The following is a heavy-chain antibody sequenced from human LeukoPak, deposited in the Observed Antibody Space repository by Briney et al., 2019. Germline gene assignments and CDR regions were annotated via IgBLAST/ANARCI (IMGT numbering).Heavy chain of an antibody. CDR3: AREGPYYYDSSGYSPFDY. Sequence: SETLSLTCTVSGGSISSYYWSLIRQPAGKGLEWIGRIYTSGSTNYNPSLKSRVTMSVDTSKNQFSLKLSSVTAADTAVYYCAREGPYYYDSSGYSPFDYWGQGTLVTVSS. CDR2: IYTSGST. V-gene: IGHV4-4*07. D-gene: IGHD3-22*01. CDR1: GGSISSYY. J-gene: IGHJ4*02.